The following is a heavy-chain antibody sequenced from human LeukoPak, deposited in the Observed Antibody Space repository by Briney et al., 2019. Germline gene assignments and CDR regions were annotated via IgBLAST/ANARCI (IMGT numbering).Heavy chain of an antibody. CDR2: IYHSGST. CDR1: GGSMSNGGQS. V-gene: IGHV4-30-2*01. Sequence: SQTLSLTCGVSGGSMSNGGQSWSWIRQPPGEGLEWIGDIYHSGSTYYNPSLKSRVTISVDRSKNQFSLNLSSVTAADTAVYYCARGTPSQLDFDYWGQGTLVTVSS. CDR3: ARGTPSQLDFDY. D-gene: IGHD6-6*01. J-gene: IGHJ4*02.